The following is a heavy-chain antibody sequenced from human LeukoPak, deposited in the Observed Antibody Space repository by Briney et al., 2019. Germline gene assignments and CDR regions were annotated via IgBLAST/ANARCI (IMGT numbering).Heavy chain of an antibody. J-gene: IGHJ4*02. D-gene: IGHD6-13*01. V-gene: IGHV5-10-1*01. Sequence: GESLKISCKGSGYSFTSYWIIWVRQMPGKGLEWMGKIDPSDSYTKYSLSFQGHVIVSADKSLSTAYLQWSSLKASDTAMYYCARASAASWYYFDYWGPGTLVTVSS. CDR3: ARASAASWYYFDY. CDR2: IDPSDSYT. CDR1: GYSFTSYW.